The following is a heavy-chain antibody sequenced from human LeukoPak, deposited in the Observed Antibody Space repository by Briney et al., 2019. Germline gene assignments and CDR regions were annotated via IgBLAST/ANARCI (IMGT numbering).Heavy chain of an antibody. J-gene: IGHJ4*02. CDR3: AGPED. CDR1: GFTFTNYA. V-gene: IGHV3-7*01. CDR2: IKKDGSEK. Sequence: GGSLRLSCAASGFTFTNYAMSWVRQAPGKGLEWVANIKKDGSEKYYVDSVKGRFTISRDNAKNSLYLQMNSLRVEDTAVYYCAGPEDWGQGTLVAVSS. D-gene: IGHD1-14*01.